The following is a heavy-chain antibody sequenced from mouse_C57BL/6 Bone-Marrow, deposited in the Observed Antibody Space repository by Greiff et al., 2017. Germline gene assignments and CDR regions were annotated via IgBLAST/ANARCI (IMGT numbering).Heavy chain of an antibody. V-gene: IGHV1-76*01. CDR3: ARPIYYYGSSYEYYAMDY. Sequence: VQLQQSGAELVRPGASVKLSCKASGYTFTDYYINWVKQRPGQGLEWIARIYPGSGTTYYNEKFKGKATLTAEKSSSTAYMQLSSLTSEDSAVYFCARPIYYYGSSYEYYAMDYWGQGTSVTVSS. CDR2: IYPGSGTT. CDR1: GYTFTDYY. D-gene: IGHD1-1*01. J-gene: IGHJ4*01.